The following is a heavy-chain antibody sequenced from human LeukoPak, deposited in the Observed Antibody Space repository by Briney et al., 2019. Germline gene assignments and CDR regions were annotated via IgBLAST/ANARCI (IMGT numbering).Heavy chain of an antibody. J-gene: IGHJ5*02. Sequence: ASVKVSCKASGYTFTSYDINWVRQATGQGLEWMGWMNPNSGNTGYAQKFQGRVTITTDESTSTAYMELSSLRSEDTAVYYCARGENRGYCSGGSCYLNWFDPWGQGTLVTVSS. V-gene: IGHV1-8*01. D-gene: IGHD2-15*01. CDR3: ARGENRGYCSGGSCYLNWFDP. CDR1: GYTFTSYD. CDR2: MNPNSGNT.